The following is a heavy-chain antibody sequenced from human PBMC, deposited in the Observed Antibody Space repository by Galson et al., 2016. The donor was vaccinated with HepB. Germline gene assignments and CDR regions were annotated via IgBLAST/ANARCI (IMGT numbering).Heavy chain of an antibody. D-gene: IGHD3-3*01. Sequence: SLRLSCAASGFAFTFYAMNWVRQTPGKGLEWVASITASGTTTHYADSVEGRFTVSRDSSKKMLFLQMNSLRVEDTAVYYCAKDANFWSGYPEDAFDMRGQGTMVTVSS. CDR3: AKDANFWSGYPEDAFDM. CDR1: GFAFTFYA. CDR2: ITASGTTT. V-gene: IGHV3-23*01. J-gene: IGHJ3*02.